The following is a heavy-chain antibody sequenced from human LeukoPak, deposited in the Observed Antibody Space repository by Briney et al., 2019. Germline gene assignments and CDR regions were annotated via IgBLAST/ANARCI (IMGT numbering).Heavy chain of an antibody. Sequence: GGSLRLSCAVSGFIFSDYSMNWVRQAPGKGLEWVSYISSDSSIIYYVDSVKGRFTISRDNAKNSVYLQMNSLRAEDTAVYYCARGDLGGGPRGGDYWGQGTLVTVSS. CDR1: GFIFSDYS. D-gene: IGHD2-21*01. CDR2: ISSDSSII. CDR3: ARGDLGGGPRGGDY. V-gene: IGHV3-48*04. J-gene: IGHJ4*02.